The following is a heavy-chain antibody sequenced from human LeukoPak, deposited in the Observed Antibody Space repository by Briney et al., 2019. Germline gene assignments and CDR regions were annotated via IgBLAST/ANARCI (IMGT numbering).Heavy chain of an antibody. V-gene: IGHV3-23*01. CDR3: ATYRQIQVPFEF. Sequence: GGSLRLSCAASGFTFSSYAMSWVRQAPGKGLEWVSTIFPSSVEIHYADSVKGRFTISRDNSRSTLSLQMDSLRAEDTATYYCATYRQIQVPFEFWGQGTLVTVSS. J-gene: IGHJ4*02. D-gene: IGHD5-18*01. CDR1: GFTFSSYA. CDR2: IFPSSVEI.